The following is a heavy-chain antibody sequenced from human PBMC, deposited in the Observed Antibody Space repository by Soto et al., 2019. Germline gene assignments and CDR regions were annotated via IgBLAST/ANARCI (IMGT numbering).Heavy chain of an antibody. Sequence: QVQLVESGGGVVQPGRSLRLSCAASGFTFSSYGMHWVRQAPGKGLEWVAIIWYDGSNKYYADSVKGRFTISRDNSKNTLYLQMNSLRAEDTAVYYCARDLSGYNSSWSTDNWGQGTLVTVSS. V-gene: IGHV3-33*01. CDR2: IWYDGSNK. CDR1: GFTFSSYG. D-gene: IGHD6-13*01. CDR3: ARDLSGYNSSWSTDN. J-gene: IGHJ4*02.